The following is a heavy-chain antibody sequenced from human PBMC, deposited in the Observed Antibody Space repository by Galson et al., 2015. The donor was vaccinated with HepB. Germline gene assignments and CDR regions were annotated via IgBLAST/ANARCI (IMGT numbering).Heavy chain of an antibody. D-gene: IGHD3-10*01. CDR2: ISYDGSNK. CDR3: ASSLLWFGN. V-gene: IGHV3-30*04. CDR1: GFTFSSYA. J-gene: IGHJ4*02. Sequence: SLRLSCAASGFTFSSYAMHWVRQAPGKGLEWVAVISYDGSNKYYADSVKGRFTISRDNSKNTLYLQMNSLRAEDTAVYYCASSLLWFGNWGQGTLVTVSS.